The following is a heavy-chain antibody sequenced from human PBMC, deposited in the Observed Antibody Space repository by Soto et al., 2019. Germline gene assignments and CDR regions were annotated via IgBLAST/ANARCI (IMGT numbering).Heavy chain of an antibody. D-gene: IGHD3-9*01. CDR1: GGSISSYY. V-gene: IGHV4-59*01. J-gene: IGHJ4*02. Sequence: ETLSLTCTVSGGSISSYYWSWIRQPPGKGLEWIGYIYYSGSTNYNPSLKSRVTISVDTSKNQFSLKLSSVTAADTAVYYCARANDILTGYYQYYFDYWGQGTLVTVSS. CDR3: ARANDILTGYYQYYFDY. CDR2: IYYSGST.